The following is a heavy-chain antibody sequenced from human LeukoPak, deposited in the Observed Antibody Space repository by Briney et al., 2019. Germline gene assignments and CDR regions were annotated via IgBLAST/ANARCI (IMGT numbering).Heavy chain of an antibody. Sequence: GGSLRLSCAVSGFTFSDYYMDWVRQVPGKGLEWVARSRNKANGYTTVYAASVKDRFTISRDDSKNSPYLQMNSLKIEDTAVYYCVRGRNGFDNWGQGTLVTVSS. D-gene: IGHD4-17*01. V-gene: IGHV3-72*01. CDR1: GFTFSDYY. CDR3: VRGRNGFDN. CDR2: SRNKANGYTT. J-gene: IGHJ4*02.